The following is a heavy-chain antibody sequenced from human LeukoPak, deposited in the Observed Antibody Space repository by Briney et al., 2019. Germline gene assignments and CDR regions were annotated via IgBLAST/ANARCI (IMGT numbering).Heavy chain of an antibody. CDR1: GGSFSGYY. CDR3: AARYYDFWSGYYTGDY. D-gene: IGHD3-3*01. CDR2: INHSGST. J-gene: IGHJ4*02. Sequence: SETLSLTCAVSGGSFSGYYWSWIRQPPGEGLEWIGEINHSGSTNDNPSLKSRVTISVDTSKNQFSLKLSSVTAADTAVYYCAARYYDFWSGYYTGDYWGQGTLVTVSS. V-gene: IGHV4-34*01.